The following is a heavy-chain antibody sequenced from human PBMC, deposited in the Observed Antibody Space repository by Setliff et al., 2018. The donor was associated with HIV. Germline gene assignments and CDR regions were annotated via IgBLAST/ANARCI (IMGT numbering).Heavy chain of an antibody. CDR3: ARGKVLRGNILYY. J-gene: IGHJ4*02. V-gene: IGHV1-3*01. CDR1: GYTFTSYA. D-gene: IGHD2-8*01. CDR2: INAGNGNT. Sequence: ASVKVSCKASGYTFTSYAMHWVRQAPGQRLEWTGWINAGNGNTKYSQKFQGRVTITRDTSASTAYMDLSSLRSEDTAVYYCARGKVLRGNILYYWGQGTLVTVSS.